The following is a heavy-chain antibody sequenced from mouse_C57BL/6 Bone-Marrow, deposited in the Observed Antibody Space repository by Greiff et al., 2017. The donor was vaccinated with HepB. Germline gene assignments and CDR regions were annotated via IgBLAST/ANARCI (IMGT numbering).Heavy chain of an antibody. V-gene: IGHV1-69*01. CDR3: ARRDF. Sequence: VQLQQPGAELVMPGASVKLSCKASGYTFTSYWMHWVKQRPGQGLEWIGEIDPSDSYTNYNQKFKGKSTLTVDKSSSTAYMQLSSLSSEDSAVYYCARRDFWGQGTTLTVSS. CDR2: IDPSDSYT. J-gene: IGHJ2*01. CDR1: GYTFTSYW.